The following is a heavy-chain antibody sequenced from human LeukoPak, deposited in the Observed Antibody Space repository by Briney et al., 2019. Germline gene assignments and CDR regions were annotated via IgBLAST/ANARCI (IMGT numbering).Heavy chain of an antibody. CDR3: AKYNSGSGKALDY. Sequence: PGGSLRLSCAASGFTFSSASMNWVRQAPGQGLEWVAYISRGSGTISYADSVKGRFTISRDNAKSSLYLQMNSLRAEDTAVYYCAKYNSGSGKALDYWGQGTLVTVSS. J-gene: IGHJ4*02. V-gene: IGHV3-48*01. D-gene: IGHD3-10*01. CDR1: GFTFSSAS. CDR2: ISRGSGTI.